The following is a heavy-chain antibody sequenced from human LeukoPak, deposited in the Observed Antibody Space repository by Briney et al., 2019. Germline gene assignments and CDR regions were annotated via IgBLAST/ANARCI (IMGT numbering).Heavy chain of an antibody. D-gene: IGHD7-27*01. J-gene: IGHJ4*02. V-gene: IGHV1-8*01. CDR1: GYTFTSYD. CDR3: ARGSPNWGYDY. CDR2: MSPNSGDT. Sequence: ASVKVSCKASGYTFTSYDFNWVRQATGQRPEWMGWMSPNSGDTGYAQKFQDRVTMTRNTSISTAYMELSSLRSDDTAVYYCARGSPNWGYDYRGPGTLVTVSS.